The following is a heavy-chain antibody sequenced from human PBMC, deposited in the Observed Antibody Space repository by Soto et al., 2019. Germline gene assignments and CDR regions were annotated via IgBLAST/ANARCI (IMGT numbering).Heavy chain of an antibody. CDR2: IIPIFGTA. Sequence: QVQLVQSGAEVKKPGSSVKVSCKASGGTFSSYAISWVRQAPGQGLEWMGGIIPIFGTANYAQKFQGRVTITADESTSRAYMELSSLRSDDTVVYYCARVVTVVKSFHYWYFDLWGRGTLVTVSS. V-gene: IGHV1-69*12. CDR3: ARVVTVVKSFHYWYFDL. D-gene: IGHD2-15*01. J-gene: IGHJ2*01. CDR1: GGTFSSYA.